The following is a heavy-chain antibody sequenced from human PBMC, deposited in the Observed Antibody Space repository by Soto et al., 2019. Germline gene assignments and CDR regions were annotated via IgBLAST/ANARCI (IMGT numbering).Heavy chain of an antibody. V-gene: IGHV4-34*01. D-gene: IGHD5-18*01. Sequence: SETLSLTCAVYGGSFSGYYWSWIRQPPGKGLEWIGEINHSGSTNYNPSLKSRVTISVDTSKNQFSLKLSSVTAADTAVYYCARLGRGYSYGVDYWGQRTLVTVSS. CDR2: INHSGST. CDR1: GGSFSGYY. CDR3: ARLGRGYSYGVDY. J-gene: IGHJ4*02.